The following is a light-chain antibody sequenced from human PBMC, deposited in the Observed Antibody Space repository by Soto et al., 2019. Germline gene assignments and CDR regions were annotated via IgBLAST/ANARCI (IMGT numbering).Light chain of an antibody. Sequence: AIRMTQSPSSLSASTGGGVTITCRASQGSSSYLAWYQQKPGKAPKLLIYADSTLQSGAASGFRGSGSATDFTLTLSCLQSEDFATYYCQQYYSYLWTFGQGTKVDIK. CDR2: ADS. CDR1: QGSSSY. CDR3: QQYYSYLWT. J-gene: IGKJ1*01. V-gene: IGKV1-8*01.